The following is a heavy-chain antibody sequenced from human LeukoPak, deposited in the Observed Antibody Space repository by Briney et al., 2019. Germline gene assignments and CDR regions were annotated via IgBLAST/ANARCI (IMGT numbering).Heavy chain of an antibody. V-gene: IGHV4-59*01. D-gene: IGHD2-2*01. Sequence: SETLSLTCTVSGGSISSYYWSWVRQPPGKGLEWIGYIYYSGSTKYSPSLKSGLTISVDTSKNQFSLKLSSVTAADTAVYYCARDHCSSTSCHPWFDPWGQGTLVTVSS. CDR1: GGSISSYY. CDR2: IYYSGST. CDR3: ARDHCSSTSCHPWFDP. J-gene: IGHJ5*02.